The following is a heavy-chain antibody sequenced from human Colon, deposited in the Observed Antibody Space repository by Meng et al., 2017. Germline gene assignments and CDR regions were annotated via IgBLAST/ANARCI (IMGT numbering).Heavy chain of an antibody. D-gene: IGHD4-17*01. J-gene: IGHJ4*02. CDR1: GYTFTSYD. CDR3: ARDPVNYGEGYYN. V-gene: IGHV1-8*03. CDR2: MNPNSGNT. Sequence: ASVKVSCKASGYTFTSYDINWVRQATGQGLEWMGWMNPNSGNTGYAQKFQGRVTITRNTSISTAYMELNSLRAEDTAVYYCARDPVNYGEGYYNWGQGTLVTVSS.